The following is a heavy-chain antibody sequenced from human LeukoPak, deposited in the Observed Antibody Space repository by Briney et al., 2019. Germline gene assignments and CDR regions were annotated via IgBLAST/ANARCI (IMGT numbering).Heavy chain of an antibody. CDR1: GFTFSSYW. V-gene: IGHV3-30*18. CDR2: ISYDGSNK. CDR3: AKAIWVAATSSWFCLDY. Sequence: GGSLRLSCAASGFTFSSYWMSWVRQAPGKGLEWVAVISYDGSNKYYADSVKGRFTISKDNSRNTLYLQMNSLRPEDTAVYYCAKAIWVAATSSWFCLDYWGQGTLVTVSS. D-gene: IGHD3-10*01. J-gene: IGHJ4*02.